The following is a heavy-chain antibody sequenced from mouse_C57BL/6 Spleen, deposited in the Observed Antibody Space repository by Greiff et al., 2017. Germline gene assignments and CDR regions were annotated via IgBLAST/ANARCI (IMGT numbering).Heavy chain of an antibody. CDR1: GFTFSDYY. V-gene: IGHV5-12*01. CDR2: ISNGGGST. Sequence: EVKLVESGGGLVQPGGSLKLSCAASGFTFSDYYMYWVRQTPEKRLEWVAYISNGGGSTYYPDNVKGRITISRDNAKNTLYLQRSRLKSEDTAMYYGARRDYCGSRGHYFDYWGQGTTLTVSS. D-gene: IGHD1-1*01. J-gene: IGHJ2*01. CDR3: ARRDYCGSRGHYFDY.